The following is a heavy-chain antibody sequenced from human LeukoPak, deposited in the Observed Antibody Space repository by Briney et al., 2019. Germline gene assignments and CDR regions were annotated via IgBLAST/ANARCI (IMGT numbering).Heavy chain of an antibody. CDR3: ARGDWNDY. D-gene: IGHD1-1*01. CDR1: GYSISSGYY. V-gene: IGHV4-38-2*02. CDR2: IYHSGST. Sequence: NLRETLSLTCTVSGYSISSGYYWGWIRQPPGKGLEWIGSIYHSGSTYYNPSLKSRVTISVDTSKNQFSLKLSSVTAADTAVYYCARGDWNDYWGQGTLVTVSS. J-gene: IGHJ4*02.